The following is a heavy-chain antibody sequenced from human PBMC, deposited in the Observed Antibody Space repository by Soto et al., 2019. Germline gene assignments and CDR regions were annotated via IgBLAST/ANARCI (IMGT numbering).Heavy chain of an antibody. Sequence: GGSLRLSCAASGFTFSSYSMNWVRQAPGKGLEWVSSISSSSSYIYYADSVKGRFTISRDNAKNSLYLQMNSLRAEDTAVYYCARDSTYYYDSSGYYIWFDPWGQGTLVTVSS. V-gene: IGHV3-21*01. CDR2: ISSSSSYI. J-gene: IGHJ5*02. CDR3: ARDSTYYYDSSGYYIWFDP. D-gene: IGHD3-22*01. CDR1: GFTFSSYS.